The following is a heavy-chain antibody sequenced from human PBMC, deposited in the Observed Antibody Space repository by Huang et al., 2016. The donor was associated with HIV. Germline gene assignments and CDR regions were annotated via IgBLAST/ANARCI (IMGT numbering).Heavy chain of an antibody. D-gene: IGHD3-10*01. CDR1: GFTFSSLV. J-gene: IGHJ3*02. CDR2: IRSDGNIK. CDR3: AKDRGREGDVFDI. V-gene: IGHV3-30*02. Sequence: QVHLVESGGGVVQPGGYLRLPCAASGFTFSSLVMHWVRQAPDKGLEWGVVIRSDGNIKYYADSVKGRFTISRDNSRSKLYLQMSGLTTEVTAVYYWAKDRGREGDVFDIWGQGTILTVSS.